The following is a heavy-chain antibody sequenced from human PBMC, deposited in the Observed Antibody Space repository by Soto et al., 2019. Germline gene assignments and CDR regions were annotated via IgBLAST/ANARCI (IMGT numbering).Heavy chain of an antibody. Sequence: ASVKVSCKASGYTFTGYYMHWVRQAPGQGLEWMGWINPNSGGTNYAQKLQGWVTMTRDTSISTAYMEMSRLRSEDTAVYYCARDVAGDGYNRVADYYYYGMDVWGQGATVTVSS. CDR2: INPNSGGT. V-gene: IGHV1-2*04. CDR1: GYTFTGYY. D-gene: IGHD5-12*01. J-gene: IGHJ6*02. CDR3: ARDVAGDGYNRVADYYYYGMDV.